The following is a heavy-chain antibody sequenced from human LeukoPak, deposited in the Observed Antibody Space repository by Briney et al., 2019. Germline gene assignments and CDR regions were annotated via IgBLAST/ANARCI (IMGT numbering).Heavy chain of an antibody. V-gene: IGHV3-23*01. Sequence: PGGSLRLSCAASGFTFSNYAMSWVRQAPGKGLEWVSAISGSASSTYHADSVKGRFTISRDNSKNTLHLQMNSLRAEDTAVYYCALLYCSGGSCAEPCYMDVWGKGTTVTVSS. CDR1: GFTFSNYA. CDR3: ALLYCSGGSCAEPCYMDV. J-gene: IGHJ6*03. CDR2: ISGSASST. D-gene: IGHD2-15*01.